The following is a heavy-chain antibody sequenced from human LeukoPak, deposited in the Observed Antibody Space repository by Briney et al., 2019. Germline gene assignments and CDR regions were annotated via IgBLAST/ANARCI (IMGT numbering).Heavy chain of an antibody. D-gene: IGHD3/OR15-3a*01. CDR3: ARDKSGTGSEHYFDY. CDR1: GFTFNSFP. J-gene: IGHJ4*02. CDR2: ISASGGST. V-gene: IGHV3-23*01. Sequence: GGSLRLSCAASGFTFNSFPMSWVRQAPGKGLEWVSGISASGGSTYYADSVKGRFTISRGNAKNSLYLQMNSLRTEDTALYFCARDKSGTGSEHYFDYWGQGTLVTVSS.